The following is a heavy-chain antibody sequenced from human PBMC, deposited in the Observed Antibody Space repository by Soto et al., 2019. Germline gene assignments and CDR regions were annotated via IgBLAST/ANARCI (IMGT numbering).Heavy chain of an antibody. Sequence: PSETLSLTCTVSGGPISSGGYYWSWIRQHPGKGLEWVGYIYYSGSTYYNPSLKSRVTISVDTSKNQFSLKLSSVTAADTAVYYCARDTPFDTAMALDYWGQGTLVTVSS. D-gene: IGHD5-18*01. J-gene: IGHJ4*02. V-gene: IGHV4-31*03. CDR3: ARDTPFDTAMALDY. CDR2: IYYSGST. CDR1: GGPISSGGYY.